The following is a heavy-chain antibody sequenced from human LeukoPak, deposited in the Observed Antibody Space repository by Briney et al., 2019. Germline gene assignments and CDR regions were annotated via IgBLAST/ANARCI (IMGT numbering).Heavy chain of an antibody. CDR3: ARQEWLLPAAGYFQH. Sequence: SETLSLTCTVSGDSISSSGYYWGWIRQPPGKGLEWIGSLYYSGSTYYNPSLKSRVTISVDTSKNQFSLKLSSVTAADTAVYYCARQEWLLPAAGYFQHWGQGTLVTVSS. D-gene: IGHD3-3*01. V-gene: IGHV4-39*01. CDR1: GDSISSSGYY. CDR2: LYYSGST. J-gene: IGHJ1*01.